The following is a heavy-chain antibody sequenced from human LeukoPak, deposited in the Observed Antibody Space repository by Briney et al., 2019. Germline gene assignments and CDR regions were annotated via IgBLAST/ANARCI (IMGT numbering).Heavy chain of an antibody. CDR2: IYTSGST. CDR3: ARVYYYGSGSTYYYFDY. J-gene: IGHJ4*02. Sequence: PSQTLSLTCTVSGGSISSGSYYWSWIRQPAGKGLEWIGRIYTSGSTNYNPSLKSRVTISVDTSKNQFSLKLSSVTAADTAVYYCARVYYYGSGSTYYYFDYWGQGTLVTVSS. CDR1: GGSISSGSYY. V-gene: IGHV4-61*02. D-gene: IGHD3-10*01.